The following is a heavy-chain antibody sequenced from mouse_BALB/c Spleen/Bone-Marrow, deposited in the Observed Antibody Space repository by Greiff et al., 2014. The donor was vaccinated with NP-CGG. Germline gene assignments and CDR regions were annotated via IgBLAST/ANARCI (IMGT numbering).Heavy chain of an antibody. J-gene: IGHJ2*01. V-gene: IGHV3-6*02. CDR2: ISYDGSN. CDR1: GYSITSGYY. CDR3: ARGGPFDY. Sequence: EVHLVESGPGLVKPSQSLSLTCSVTGYSITSGYYWNWIRQFPGNKLEWMGYISYDGSNNYNPSLKNRISITRDTSKNQFFLKLNSVTTEDTATYYCARGGPFDYWGQGTTLTVSS.